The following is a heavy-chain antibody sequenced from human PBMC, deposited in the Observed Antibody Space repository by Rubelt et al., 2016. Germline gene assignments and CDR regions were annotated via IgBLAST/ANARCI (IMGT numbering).Heavy chain of an antibody. J-gene: IGHJ4*02. D-gene: IGHD3-22*01. Sequence: YADSVKGRFTISRDNAKNSLYLQMNSLRAEDTAVYYCAREILRGYYDSSGPCIDYWGQGTLVTVSS. V-gene: IGHV3-7*01. CDR3: AREILRGYYDSSGPCIDY.